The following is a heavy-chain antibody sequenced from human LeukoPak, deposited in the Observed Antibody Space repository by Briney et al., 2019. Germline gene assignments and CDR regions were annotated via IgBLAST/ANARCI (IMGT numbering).Heavy chain of an antibody. Sequence: SQTLSLSCAISGDSVSTNSAAWNWIRQSPSRGLEWLGRTYYRSRWHNDYAVSVRSRITISPDTSKNPFSLQLNSVTPEDTAVYYCARSISVTHDYWGQGTLVTVSS. CDR2: TYYRSRWHN. J-gene: IGHJ4*02. V-gene: IGHV6-1*01. CDR1: GDSVSTNSAA. CDR3: ARSISVTHDY. D-gene: IGHD4-17*01.